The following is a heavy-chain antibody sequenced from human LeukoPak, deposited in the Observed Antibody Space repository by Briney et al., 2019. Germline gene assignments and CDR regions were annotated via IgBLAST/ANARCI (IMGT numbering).Heavy chain of an antibody. CDR3: ARVECSGGSCYQLDY. V-gene: IGHV1-46*01. D-gene: IGHD2-15*01. CDR2: INPSGGST. J-gene: IGHJ4*02. Sequence: ASVEVSCKASGYTFTSYYMHWVRQAPGQGLEWMGIINPSGGSTSYAQKFQGRVTMTRDTSTSTVYMELSSLRSEDTAVYYCARVECSGGSCYQLDYWGQGTLVTVSS. CDR1: GYTFTSYY.